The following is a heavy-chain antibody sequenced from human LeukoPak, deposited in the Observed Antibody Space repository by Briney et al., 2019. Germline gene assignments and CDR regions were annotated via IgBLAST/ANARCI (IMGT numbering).Heavy chain of an antibody. J-gene: IGHJ4*02. Sequence: SETLSLTCAVYGGSFSGYYWSWIRQPPGKGLEWIGSIYYSGSTYYNPSLKSRVTISVDTSKNQFSLKLSSVTAADTAVYYCARRNDSSSPFDYWGQGTLVTVSS. CDR2: IYYSGST. D-gene: IGHD6-6*01. CDR1: GGSFSGYY. CDR3: ARRNDSSSPFDY. V-gene: IGHV4-34*01.